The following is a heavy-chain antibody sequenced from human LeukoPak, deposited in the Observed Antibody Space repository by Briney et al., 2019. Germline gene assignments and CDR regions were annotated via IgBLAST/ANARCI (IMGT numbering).Heavy chain of an antibody. J-gene: IGHJ1*01. CDR3: ARVAGRTYYYGSGSPTAVYFQH. CDR1: GYTFTGYY. Sequence: ASVKVSCKASGYTFTGYYMHWVRQAPGQGLEWMGWINPNGGGTNYAQKFQGRVTMTRDTSISTAYMELSRLRSDDTAVYYCARVAGRTYYYGSGSPTAVYFQHWGQGTLVTVSS. V-gene: IGHV1-2*02. CDR2: INPNGGGT. D-gene: IGHD3-10*01.